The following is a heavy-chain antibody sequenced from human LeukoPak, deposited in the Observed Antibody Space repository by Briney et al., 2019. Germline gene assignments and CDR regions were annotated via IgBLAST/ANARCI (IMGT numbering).Heavy chain of an antibody. CDR1: GGSISSYY. D-gene: IGHD2/OR15-2a*01. CDR3: ARHFYDPNVYFDY. Sequence: SETLSLTCTVSGGSISSYYWSWVRQTPGKGLEWIGYISYSGNTNYNPSLKSRVTISLDTSKNHFSLKLSSVTAADTAVYFCARHFYDPNVYFDYWGQGTLVTVSS. J-gene: IGHJ4*02. CDR2: ISYSGNT. V-gene: IGHV4-59*08.